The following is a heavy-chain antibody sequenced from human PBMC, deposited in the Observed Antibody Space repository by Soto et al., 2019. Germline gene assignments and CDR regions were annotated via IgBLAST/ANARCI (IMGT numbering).Heavy chain of an antibody. CDR2: ISPGDSA. D-gene: IGHD6-13*01. CDR3: AAAVADFDY. J-gene: IGHJ4*02. CDR1: GYSFTTYW. V-gene: IGHV5-51*01. Sequence: VESPKIPCRASGYSFTTYWVGWVRQMAGEGLEWMGIISPGDSAAFSPAFQGQGTISVDKSISTVYLRWNSLEAPDTAMYYCAAAVADFDYWGQGTVVTVSS.